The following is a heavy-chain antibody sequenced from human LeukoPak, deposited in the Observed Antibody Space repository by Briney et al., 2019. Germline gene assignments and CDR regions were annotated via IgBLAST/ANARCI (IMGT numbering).Heavy chain of an antibody. J-gene: IGHJ3*02. CDR1: GFTVSSKY. V-gene: IGHV3-66*02. Sequence: PGGSLRLSCAASGFTVSSKYMSWVRQAPGKGLEWVSVIYSGGSTYYADSVKGRFTISRDNSKNTLYLQMNSLRAEDTAVYYCARRPGGDASDIWGQGTMVTVSS. D-gene: IGHD3-10*01. CDR2: IYSGGST. CDR3: ARRPGGDASDI.